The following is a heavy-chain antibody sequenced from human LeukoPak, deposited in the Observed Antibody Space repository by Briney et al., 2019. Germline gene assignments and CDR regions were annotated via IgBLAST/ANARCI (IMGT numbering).Heavy chain of an antibody. V-gene: IGHV1-2*02. CDR1: GYTFTGYY. D-gene: IGHD4-11*01. CDR3: ARDAIVRDYSNSDY. Sequence: ASVKVSCKASGYTFTGYYVHWVRQAPGLGLEWMGWINPNSGGTNYAQKFQGRVTMTRDTSISTAYMELSRLTSDDTAVYYCARDAIVRDYSNSDYWGQGTLVTVSS. CDR2: INPNSGGT. J-gene: IGHJ4*02.